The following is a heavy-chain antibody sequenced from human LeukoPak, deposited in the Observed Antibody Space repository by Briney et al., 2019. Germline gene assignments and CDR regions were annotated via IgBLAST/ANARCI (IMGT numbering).Heavy chain of an antibody. D-gene: IGHD6-6*01. J-gene: IGHJ4*02. V-gene: IGHV1-18*01. CDR2: ISAYNGNT. CDR1: GYTFTSYG. CDR3: ARDRIAARPSEFDY. Sequence: GASVMVSCKASGYTFTSYGISWVRQAPGQGLEWMGWISAYNGNTNYAQKLQGRVTMTTDTSTSTAYMELRSLRSDDTAVYYCARDRIAARPSEFDYWGQGTLVTVSS.